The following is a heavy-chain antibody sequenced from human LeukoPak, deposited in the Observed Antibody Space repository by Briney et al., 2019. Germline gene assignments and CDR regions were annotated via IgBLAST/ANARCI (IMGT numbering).Heavy chain of an antibody. CDR1: GFTFSSYW. V-gene: IGHV3-74*01. J-gene: IGHJ4*02. CDR2: IASDGSST. CDR3: ARDPENCGGDCYYFDY. Sequence: PGGSLRLSCAASGFTFSSYWMNWVRQAPGKGLVWVSRIASDGSSTTYADSVKGRFSISRDNAKNTLYLQMNSLRVEDTAVYYCARDPENCGGDCYYFDYWGQGTLVTVSS. D-gene: IGHD2-21*02.